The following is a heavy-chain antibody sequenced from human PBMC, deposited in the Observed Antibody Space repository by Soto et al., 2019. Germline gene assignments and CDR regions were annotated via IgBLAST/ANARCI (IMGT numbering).Heavy chain of an antibody. J-gene: IGHJ4*02. D-gene: IGHD3-3*01. V-gene: IGHV3-23*01. CDR1: GFSFGSYA. CDR3: ARWSYLDY. CDR2: ISGSDGKT. Sequence: GGSLSLSCAASGFSFGSYALSWVRQAPGKGLEWVSTISGSDGKTFYADSVKGRFSISRDTSQSTLYLQMNSLRADDTAMYYCARWSYLDYWGQGTRVTVSS.